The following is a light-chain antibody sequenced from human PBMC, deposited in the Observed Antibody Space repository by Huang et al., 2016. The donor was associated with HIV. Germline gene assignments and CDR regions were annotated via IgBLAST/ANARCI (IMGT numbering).Light chain of an antibody. CDR1: QYVSSN. V-gene: IGKV3-15*01. Sequence: ERVMTQSPATLSVSLGETATLSCRASQYVSSNLAGYQQKPGQAPRRLIYGASTRVTDIPARFSGSGSGIEFTLTISTLQSEDFAVYYCQQYNNWPRTFGQGTKLEIK. J-gene: IGKJ2*01. CDR2: GAS. CDR3: QQYNNWPRT.